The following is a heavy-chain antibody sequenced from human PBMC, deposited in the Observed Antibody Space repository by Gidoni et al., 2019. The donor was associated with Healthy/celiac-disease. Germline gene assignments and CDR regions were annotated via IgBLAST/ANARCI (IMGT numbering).Heavy chain of an antibody. Sequence: QVQLVESGGGVVQPGRSLRLSCAASGFTFRSYGMHWVRQAPGKGLEWVAVIWYDGSNKYYADSVKGRFTISRDNSKNTLYLQMNSLRAEDTAVYYCARSRRLGLELPCLDYWGQGTLVTVSS. D-gene: IGHD1-7*01. CDR1: GFTFRSYG. J-gene: IGHJ4*02. V-gene: IGHV3-33*01. CDR2: IWYDGSNK. CDR3: ARSRRLGLELPCLDY.